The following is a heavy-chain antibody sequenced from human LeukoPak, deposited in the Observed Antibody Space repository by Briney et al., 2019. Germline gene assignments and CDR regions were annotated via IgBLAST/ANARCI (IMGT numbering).Heavy chain of an antibody. J-gene: IGHJ4*02. CDR1: GGSISSYY. CDR2: IYYSGST. Sequence: PSETLSLTCTVSGGSISSYYWSWIRQPPGKGLEWIGYIYYSGSTNYNSSLKSRVTISVDTSKNQFSLKLSSVTAADTAVYYCARVGRYGYNLEYFDYWGQGTLVTVSS. CDR3: ARVGRYGYNLEYFDY. D-gene: IGHD5-24*01. V-gene: IGHV4-59*01.